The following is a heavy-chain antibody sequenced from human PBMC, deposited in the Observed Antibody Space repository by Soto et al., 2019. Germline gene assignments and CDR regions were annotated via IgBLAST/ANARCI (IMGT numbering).Heavy chain of an antibody. CDR2: IYPGDYDT. CDR1: GYSFTSYW. D-gene: IGHD3-22*01. J-gene: IGHJ5*02. CDR3: ARRYYYDSSGYYHNLNWFDP. Sequence: GESLKISCKGSGYSFTSYWIGWVRQMPGKGLEWMGIIYPGDYDTRYSPSFQGQVTISADKSISTAYLQWSSLKASDTAMYYCARRYYYDSSGYYHNLNWFDPWGQGTLVTVSS. V-gene: IGHV5-51*01.